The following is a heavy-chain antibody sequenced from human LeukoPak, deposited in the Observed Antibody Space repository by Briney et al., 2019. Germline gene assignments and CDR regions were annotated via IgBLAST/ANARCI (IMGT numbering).Heavy chain of an antibody. V-gene: IGHV4-39*07. CDR1: GGSISSGDYY. J-gene: IGHJ4*02. CDR3: ARGVPRHYGSGSYYNRGFDY. D-gene: IGHD3-10*01. CDR2: INHSGST. Sequence: SETLSLTCTVSGGSISSGDYYWSWIRQPPGKGLEWIGEINHSGSTNYNPSLKSRVTISVDTSKNQFSLKLSSVTAADTAVYYCARGVPRHYGSGSYYNRGFDYWGRGTLVTVSS.